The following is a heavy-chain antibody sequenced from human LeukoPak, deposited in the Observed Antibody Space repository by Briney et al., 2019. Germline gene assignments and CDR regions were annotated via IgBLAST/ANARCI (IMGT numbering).Heavy chain of an antibody. J-gene: IGHJ4*02. CDR3: ARGSQNYYNPFDN. CDR2: IHSSGST. CDR1: GGSISGSICGTY. V-gene: IGHV4-4*07. Sequence: SETLSLTCTVSGGSISGSICGTYWSWVRQPAGKGLEWIGRIHSSGSTKYNPSLKSRVTMSVDTSKNQLFLRLTSVTAADTALYYCARGSQNYYNPFDNWGQGTLVTVSS. D-gene: IGHD3-10*01.